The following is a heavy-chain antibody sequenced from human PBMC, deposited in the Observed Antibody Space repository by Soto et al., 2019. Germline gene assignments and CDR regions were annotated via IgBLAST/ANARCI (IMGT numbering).Heavy chain of an antibody. J-gene: IGHJ4*02. CDR1: GFNFRSTA. D-gene: IGHD2-21*02. CDR3: AKGGDYDLDFDS. Sequence: PGGSLRLSCAASGFNFRSTAMSWVRQPPGKGLEWVSAISGAGDSPFYADSVKGRFTISRDNSKNMLYLYKNSLRAEDTAMYYCAKGGDYDLDFDSWGQGTPVTVSS. CDR2: ISGAGDSP. V-gene: IGHV3-23*01.